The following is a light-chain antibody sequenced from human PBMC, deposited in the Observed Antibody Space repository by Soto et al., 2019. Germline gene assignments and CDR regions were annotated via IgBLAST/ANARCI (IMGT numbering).Light chain of an antibody. Sequence: EIVMTQSPASLSVSPGERATISCRASQSVSSNLAWYQQKPGQAPRLPIYGASTRATGIPARFSGSGSGTEFTLTISSLQSEDFAVYYCQQYNNWPPKWPFGQGTKVEIK. J-gene: IGKJ1*01. V-gene: IGKV3-15*01. CDR3: QQYNNWPPKWP. CDR2: GAS. CDR1: QSVSSN.